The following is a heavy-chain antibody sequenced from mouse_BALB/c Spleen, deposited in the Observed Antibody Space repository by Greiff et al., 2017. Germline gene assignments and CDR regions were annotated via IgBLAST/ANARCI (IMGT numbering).Heavy chain of an antibody. CDR2: MWGEGST. D-gene: IGHD1-1*01. Sequence: VQLQESGPGLVAPSQSLSMTCTVSGFSLTSYGVSWVRQPPGKGLEWLGGMWGEGSTNYHSALISRLSISKDNSKSQVFLILTSMQTDDTATYYCAKLDGSRGAYYAMDYWGQGTSVTVTS. J-gene: IGHJ4*01. V-gene: IGHV2-3*01. CDR3: AKLDGSRGAYYAMDY. CDR1: GFSLTSYG.